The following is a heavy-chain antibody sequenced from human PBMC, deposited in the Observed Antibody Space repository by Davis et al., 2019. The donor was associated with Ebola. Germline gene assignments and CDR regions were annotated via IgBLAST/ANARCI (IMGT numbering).Heavy chain of an antibody. J-gene: IGHJ4*02. CDR3: AKDCNEYYFDY. CDR1: GFTFSSYA. V-gene: IGHV3-23*01. CDR2: ISGSGGST. Sequence: GESLKISCAASGFTFSSYAMSWVRQAPGKGLEWVSAISGSGGSTYYADSVKGRFTISRDNSKNTLYLQMNSLRAEDTAVYYCAKDCNEYYFDYWGQGTLVTVSS. D-gene: IGHD2/OR15-2a*01.